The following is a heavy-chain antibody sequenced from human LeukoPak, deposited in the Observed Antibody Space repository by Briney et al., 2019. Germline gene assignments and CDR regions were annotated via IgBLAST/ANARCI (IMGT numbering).Heavy chain of an antibody. J-gene: IGHJ3*02. CDR2: IYYSGST. Sequence: PSETLSLTCSVSGDSINSYYWSWLRQPPGKGLEWIGYIYYSGSTNYNPSLKSRLTISVDTSKNQFSLKLTSVTTADTAVYYCARLTKRNDAFTIWGQGTMVTVSS. CDR1: GDSINSYY. D-gene: IGHD1-14*01. CDR3: ARLTKRNDAFTI. V-gene: IGHV4-59*01.